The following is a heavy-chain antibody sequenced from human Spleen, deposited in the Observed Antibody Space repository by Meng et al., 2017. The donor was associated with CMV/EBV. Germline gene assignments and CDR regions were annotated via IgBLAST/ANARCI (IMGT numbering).Heavy chain of an antibody. CDR1: FRSYA. J-gene: IGHJ4*02. Sequence: FRSYAMSWVRQARGKGLEWVSVIYSGGSSTYYADSVKGRFTISRDNSKNTLYLQMNSLRAEDTAVYYCAKVKRGGRSGSSTSCYDYWGQGTLVTVSS. V-gene: IGHV3-23*03. D-gene: IGHD2-2*01. CDR2: IYSGGSST. CDR3: AKVKRGGRSGSSTSCYDY.